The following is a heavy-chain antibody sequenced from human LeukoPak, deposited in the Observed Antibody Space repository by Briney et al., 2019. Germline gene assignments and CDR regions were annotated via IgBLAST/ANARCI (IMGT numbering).Heavy chain of an antibody. V-gene: IGHV3-7*01. D-gene: IGHD3-16*01. CDR2: IKNDGSKK. Sequence: QPGGSLRLSCAASGFTFNDYWMKWVRQAPGKGLEWVANIKNDGSKKYYVDSVKGRFTISRDNAKNSLYLQMNSLRAEDTAVYYCPRGGAKTFGLWGNAFDIWGQGTMVTVSS. CDR1: GFTFNDYW. J-gene: IGHJ3*02. CDR3: PRGGAKTFGLWGNAFDI.